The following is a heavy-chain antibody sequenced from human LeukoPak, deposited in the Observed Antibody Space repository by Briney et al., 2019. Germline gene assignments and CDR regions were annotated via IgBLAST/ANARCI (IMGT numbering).Heavy chain of an antibody. J-gene: IGHJ4*02. D-gene: IGHD2/OR15-2a*01. CDR1: GFTFSSYG. CDR2: ISYDGSNK. Sequence: GGSLRLSCAASGFTFSSYGMHWVRQAPGKGLEWVAVISYDGSNKYYADSVKGRFTISRDNSKNTLYLQMNSLRAEDTAVYYCARGPRRVFPFDWGQGTLVTVSS. CDR3: ARGPRRVFPFD. V-gene: IGHV3-30*03.